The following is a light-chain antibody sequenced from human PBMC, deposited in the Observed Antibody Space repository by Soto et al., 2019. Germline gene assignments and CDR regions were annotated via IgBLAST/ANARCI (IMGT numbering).Light chain of an antibody. J-gene: IGKJ5*01. Sequence: EIVLTQSPATLSLSPGERATLSCRASQSVGNYLAWYQQKPGQAPRLLIYDASNRATGIPARFSGSGSGTGFTLTISSLEPDDFAVYYCQQRSTWITFGQGTRLEIK. V-gene: IGKV3-11*01. CDR1: QSVGNY. CDR2: DAS. CDR3: QQRSTWIT.